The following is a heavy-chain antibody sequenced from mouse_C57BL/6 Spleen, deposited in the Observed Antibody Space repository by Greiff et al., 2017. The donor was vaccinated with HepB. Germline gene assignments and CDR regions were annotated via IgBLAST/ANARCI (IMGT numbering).Heavy chain of an antibody. CDR3: ARERAYGTPYYYAMDY. Sequence: EVKVVESEGGLVQPGSSMKLSCTASGFTFSDYYMAWVRQVPEKGLEWVANINYDGSSTYYLDSLKSRFIISKDNAKNILYLQMSSLKSEDTATYYCARERAYGTPYYYAMDYWGQGTSVTVSS. CDR1: GFTFSDYY. D-gene: IGHD1-1*01. CDR2: INYDGSST. J-gene: IGHJ4*01. V-gene: IGHV5-16*01.